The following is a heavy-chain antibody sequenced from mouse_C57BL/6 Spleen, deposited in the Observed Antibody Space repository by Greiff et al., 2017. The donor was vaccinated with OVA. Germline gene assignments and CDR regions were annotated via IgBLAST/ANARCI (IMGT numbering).Heavy chain of an antibody. D-gene: IGHD2-3*01. V-gene: IGHV5-17*01. CDR1: GFTFSDYG. CDR3: ANDGYSY. J-gene: IGHJ2*01. Sequence: DVHLVESGGGLVKPGGSLKLSCAASGFTFSDYGMHWVRQAPEKGLEWVAYISSGSSTFYSADTVKGRFTISRDNAKNTLFLQMTSLRSEDTAMYYCANDGYSYWGQGTTLTVAS. CDR2: ISSGSSTF.